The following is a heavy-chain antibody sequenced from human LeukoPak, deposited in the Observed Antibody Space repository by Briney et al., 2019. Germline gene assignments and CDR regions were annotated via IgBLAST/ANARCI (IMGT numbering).Heavy chain of an antibody. CDR2: IFYSGST. Sequence: SETLSLTCAVYGGSISSYYWSWIRQPPRKGLEWIGYIFYSGSTLKSRVTISVDRSKNPVSLKMSSVTAADTAVYYCARQEIGLRSFDPWGQGTLVTVSS. CDR3: ARQEIGLRSFDP. CDR1: GGSISSYY. J-gene: IGHJ5*02. D-gene: IGHD3/OR15-3a*01. V-gene: IGHV4-59*01.